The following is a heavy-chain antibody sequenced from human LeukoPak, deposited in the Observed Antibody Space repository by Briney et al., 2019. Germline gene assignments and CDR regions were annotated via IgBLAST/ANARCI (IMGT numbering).Heavy chain of an antibody. CDR1: GGTFSSYA. CDR3: ASYRELDDYHAFDI. V-gene: IGHV1-69*05. CDR2: IIPIFGTA. J-gene: IGHJ3*02. D-gene: IGHD3-10*01. Sequence: SVKVSCKASGGTFSSYAISWVRQAPGQGLEWMGGIIPIFGTANYAQKFQGRVTITTDESTSTAYMELSSLRSEDTAVYYCASYRELDDYHAFDIWGQGTMVTVSS.